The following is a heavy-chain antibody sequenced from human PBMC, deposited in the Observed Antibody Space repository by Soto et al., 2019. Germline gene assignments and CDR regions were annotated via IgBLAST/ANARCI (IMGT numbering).Heavy chain of an antibody. Sequence: QGQLVQSGGEVKKPGASVNVSCKTSGYTFTNYGISRVRQAPGQGLEFMGWITTYNGNTNYAQKFQDRVTMTRDTSTSRAYMELRSLRSDGTAMYYCATFLQLRPLGYWGQGTLVTVSS. D-gene: IGHD1-1*01. CDR2: ITTYNGNT. V-gene: IGHV1-18*01. J-gene: IGHJ4*02. CDR1: GYTFTNYG. CDR3: ATFLQLRPLGY.